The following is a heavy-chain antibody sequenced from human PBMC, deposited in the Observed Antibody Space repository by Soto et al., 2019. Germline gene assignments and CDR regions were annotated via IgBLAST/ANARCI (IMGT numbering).Heavy chain of an antibody. CDR2: IWYDGSNK. Sequence: QAQLVESGGGVVQPGRSLRLSCAASGFTFSSYGMHWVRQAPGKGLEWVAVIWYDGSNKYYADSVKGRFTISRDNSKNTLYLQMNSLRAEDTAVYYCARGPAGDYDSSGYYLDYWGQGTLVTVSS. CDR1: GFTFSSYG. V-gene: IGHV3-33*01. CDR3: ARGPAGDYDSSGYYLDY. J-gene: IGHJ4*02. D-gene: IGHD3-22*01.